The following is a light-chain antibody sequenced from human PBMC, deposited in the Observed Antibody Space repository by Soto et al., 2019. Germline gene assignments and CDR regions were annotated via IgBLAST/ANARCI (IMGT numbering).Light chain of an antibody. CDR3: QQANSFAWT. J-gene: IGKJ1*01. Sequence: EIVMTQSPATLSVSPGERATLSCRASQSLSSNLAWYQQKPGQAPRLLIYGASTRATGIPTRFSGSGSGTDFTLTISSLQPEDFATYYCQQANSFAWTFGQGTKVDIK. CDR1: QSLSSN. V-gene: IGKV3-15*01. CDR2: GAS.